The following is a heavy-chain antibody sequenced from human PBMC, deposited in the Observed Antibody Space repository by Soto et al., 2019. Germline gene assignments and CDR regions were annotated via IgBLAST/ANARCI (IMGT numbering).Heavy chain of an antibody. V-gene: IGHV1-69*02. Sequence: SVKVSCKASGGTFSSYTISWVRQAPGQGLEWMGRIIPILGIANYAQKFQGRVTITADKSTSTAYMELSSLRSEDTAVYYCARSPVTVIAVAGTQLDYWGQGTLVTVSS. CDR3: ARSPVTVIAVAGTQLDY. CDR2: IIPILGIA. D-gene: IGHD6-19*01. CDR1: GGTFSSYT. J-gene: IGHJ4*02.